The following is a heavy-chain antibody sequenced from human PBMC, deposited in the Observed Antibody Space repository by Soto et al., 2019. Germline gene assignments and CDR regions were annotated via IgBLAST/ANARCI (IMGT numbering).Heavy chain of an antibody. Sequence: SDTLXLTCTVSGGSITSITNHYCSWIRQPPGKGLEWIGYISYSGHTSYNPSLKSRVILSVDTSKNQVSLNLASVTAADTAVYYCATQGFGTLHGLVDVWGQGTTVTVSS. D-gene: IGHD1-7*01. CDR2: ISYSGHT. CDR1: GGSITSITNHY. V-gene: IGHV4-59*08. CDR3: ATQGFGTLHGLVDV. J-gene: IGHJ6*02.